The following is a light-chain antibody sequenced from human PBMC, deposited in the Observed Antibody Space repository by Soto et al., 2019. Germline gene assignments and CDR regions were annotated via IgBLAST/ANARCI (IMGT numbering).Light chain of an antibody. Sequence: QSALTQPASVSGSPGHSITITCTGTTSDVGGYNSVSWYQHHPGKAPQLLIYDVSTRPSGVSNRFSGSKSGNTASLTISGLQAEDEADYYCSSYTSNTTCVFGGGTKVTVL. CDR1: TSDVGGYNS. V-gene: IGLV2-14*03. CDR2: DVS. J-gene: IGLJ3*02. CDR3: SSYTSNTTCV.